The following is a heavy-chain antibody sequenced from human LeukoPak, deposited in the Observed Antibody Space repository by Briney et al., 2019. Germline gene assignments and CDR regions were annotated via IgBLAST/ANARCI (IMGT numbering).Heavy chain of an antibody. CDR3: ARDLSSSGYYPYYFDY. D-gene: IGHD3-22*01. Sequence: SVKVSCKASGGTFSSYAISWVRPAPGQGLEWMGGIIPIFGTANYAQKFQGRVTITADESTSTAYMELSSLRSEDTAVYYCARDLSSSGYYPYYFDYWGQGTLVTVSS. CDR2: IIPIFGTA. V-gene: IGHV1-69*13. CDR1: GGTFSSYA. J-gene: IGHJ4*02.